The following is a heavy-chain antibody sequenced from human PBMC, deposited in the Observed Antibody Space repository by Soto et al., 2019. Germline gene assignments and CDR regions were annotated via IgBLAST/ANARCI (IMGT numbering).Heavy chain of an antibody. V-gene: IGHV1-18*01. CDR3: AREPNYFDY. J-gene: IGHJ4*02. Sequence: QVQLVQSGAEVKKPGASVKVSCKASGYTFTSYGISWVRQAPGQGLEWMGWISAYNGNTKYAQKLQGRVTMNADTPTSKADMELRSLRSDDTAVYYCAREPNYFDYWGPGTLVTVSS. CDR1: GYTFTSYG. CDR2: ISAYNGNT.